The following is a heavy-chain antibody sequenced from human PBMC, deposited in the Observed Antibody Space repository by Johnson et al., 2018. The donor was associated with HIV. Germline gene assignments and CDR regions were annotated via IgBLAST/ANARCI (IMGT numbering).Heavy chain of an antibody. D-gene: IGHD1-7*01. Sequence: VQLMESGGGVVRPGGSLRLSCAASGFTFSDYYMTWIRQAPGKGLEWVSYITSSGSTIYYADSVKGRFTISRDNSKNTLYLQMNSLRAEDTAVYYCARVRYNWNYEIDAFDIWGQGTMVTVSS. J-gene: IGHJ3*02. CDR1: GFTFSDYY. CDR2: ITSSGSTI. V-gene: IGHV3-11*04. CDR3: ARVRYNWNYEIDAFDI.